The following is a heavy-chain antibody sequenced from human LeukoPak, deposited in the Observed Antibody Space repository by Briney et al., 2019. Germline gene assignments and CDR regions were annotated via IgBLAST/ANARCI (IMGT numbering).Heavy chain of an antibody. V-gene: IGHV4-59*01. CDR2: ISYSGST. J-gene: IGHJ4*02. D-gene: IGHD3-10*01. CDR3: TRITQGTVDY. Sequence: SETLSLTCTISVGSISPYYWGWIRQPPGKGLEWIGYISYSGSTTYTPSLESRVTISVDTSKNQFSLRLSSVTAADTAVYYCTRITQGTVDYWGQGILVTVSS. CDR1: VGSISPYY.